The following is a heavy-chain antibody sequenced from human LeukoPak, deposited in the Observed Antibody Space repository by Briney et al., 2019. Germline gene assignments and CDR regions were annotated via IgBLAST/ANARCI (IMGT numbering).Heavy chain of an antibody. CDR1: GGSISSYY. D-gene: IGHD3-22*01. V-gene: IGHV4-59*08. CDR2: IHHSGTT. Sequence: SETLSLTCTVSGGSISSYYWSWIRQPPGKGLEWIGCIHHSGTTDYNPSLKSRATTSVDTSKNQFSLKRRSVTAADTAVYYCARRGYYYDRSGYYYFDYWGQGILVTVSS. CDR3: ARRGYYYDRSGYYYFDY. J-gene: IGHJ4*02.